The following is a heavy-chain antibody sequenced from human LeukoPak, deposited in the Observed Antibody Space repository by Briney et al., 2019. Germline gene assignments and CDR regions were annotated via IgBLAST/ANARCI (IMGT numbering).Heavy chain of an antibody. J-gene: IGHJ4*02. V-gene: IGHV1-8*01. CDR1: GYTFTSYD. CDR3: ARLIAAAGIISSDY. CDR2: MNPNSGNT. Sequence: ASVKVSCKASGYTFTSYDINWVRQATGQGLEWMGWMNPNSGNTGYAQKFQGRVTMTRNTSISTAYMELSSLRSEDMAVYYCARLIAAAGIISSDYWGQGTLVTVSS. D-gene: IGHD6-13*01.